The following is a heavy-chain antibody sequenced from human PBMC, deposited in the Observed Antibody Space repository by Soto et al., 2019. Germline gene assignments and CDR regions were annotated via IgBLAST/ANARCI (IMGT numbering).Heavy chain of an antibody. CDR2: IYYSGST. CDR3: ARRYSRGFDY. D-gene: IGHD6-19*01. J-gene: IGHJ4*02. CDR1: GGSISSYY. Sequence: SETLSLTCTVSGGSISSYYWSWIRQPPGKGLEWIGYIYYSGSTYYNPSLKSRVTISVDTSKNQFSLKLTSVTAADTAVYYCARRYSRGFDYWGQGTLVTVSS. V-gene: IGHV4-59*08.